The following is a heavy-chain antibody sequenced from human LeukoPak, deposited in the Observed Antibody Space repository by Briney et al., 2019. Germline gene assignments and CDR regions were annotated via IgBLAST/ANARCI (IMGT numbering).Heavy chain of an antibody. CDR2: IDREDGQS. D-gene: IGHD1-14*01. V-gene: IGHV1-24*01. Sequence: ASVTLSCKVSGYALNELSIHWVRHAPGKGLEWVGGIDREDGQSIYAHNFQGRVSLTDDTSAQTAYMEVTSLRSEGTAVYYCATKNLFHLWGQGTLVTVSS. CDR1: GYALNELS. CDR3: ATKNLFHL. J-gene: IGHJ5*02.